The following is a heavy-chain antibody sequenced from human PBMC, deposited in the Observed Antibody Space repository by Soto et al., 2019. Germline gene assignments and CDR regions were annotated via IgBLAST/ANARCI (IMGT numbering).Heavy chain of an antibody. D-gene: IGHD3-22*01. Sequence: ASVKVSCKASGFTFTNSAVQWVRQAPGQRLEWMGWINAGNGNTKYSQKFQGRVTFTRDTSANTAYMELSSLISEDTAVYYCARPKDYDDCLDLWGQGTLVTVSS. CDR1: GFTFTNSA. J-gene: IGHJ4*02. V-gene: IGHV1-3*01. CDR2: INAGNGNT. CDR3: ARPKDYDDCLDL.